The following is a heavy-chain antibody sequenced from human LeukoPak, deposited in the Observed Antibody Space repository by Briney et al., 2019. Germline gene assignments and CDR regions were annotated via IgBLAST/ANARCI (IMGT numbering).Heavy chain of an antibody. Sequence: GGSLRLSCAASGSTFSSYWMSWVRQAPGKGLEWVANIKQDGSEKYYVDSVKGRFTISRDNAKNSLYLQMNSLRAEDTAVYYCARADLDSSGYYYNHYYYYMDVWGKGTTVTVSS. CDR1: GSTFSSYW. D-gene: IGHD3-22*01. CDR3: ARADLDSSGYYYNHYYYYMDV. CDR2: IKQDGSEK. J-gene: IGHJ6*03. V-gene: IGHV3-7*01.